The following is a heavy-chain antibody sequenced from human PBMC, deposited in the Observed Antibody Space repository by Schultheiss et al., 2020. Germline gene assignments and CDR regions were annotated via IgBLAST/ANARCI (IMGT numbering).Heavy chain of an antibody. V-gene: IGHV3-13*01. Sequence: GGSLRLSCAASGFTFSSYGMHWVRQATGKGLEWVSAIGTAGDTYYADSVKGRFTISRDNSKNTLYLQMNSLRAEDTAVYYCTTSLGPSSGWPEYYFDYWGQGTLVTVSS. CDR3: TTSLGPSSGWPEYYFDY. J-gene: IGHJ4*02. D-gene: IGHD6-19*01. CDR1: GFTFSSYG. CDR2: IGTAGDT.